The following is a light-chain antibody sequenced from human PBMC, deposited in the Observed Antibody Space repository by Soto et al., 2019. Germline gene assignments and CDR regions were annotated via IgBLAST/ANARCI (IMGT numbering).Light chain of an antibody. Sequence: QSVLTQPPSASGTPGQRVTISCSGSSSDIGSNYVYGYQQLPGTAPKLLIYRNNQRPSGVPDRFSGSKSGTSASLAISGLRSEDEADYYCAAWDDSLSGVVFGGGTKRTVL. V-gene: IGLV1-47*01. J-gene: IGLJ2*01. CDR3: AAWDDSLSGVV. CDR2: RNN. CDR1: SSDIGSNY.